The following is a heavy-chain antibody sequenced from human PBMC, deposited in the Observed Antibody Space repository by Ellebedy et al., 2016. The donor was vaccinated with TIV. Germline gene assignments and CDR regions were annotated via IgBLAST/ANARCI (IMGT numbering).Heavy chain of an antibody. CDR2: IKEDGSQT. V-gene: IGHV3-7*01. J-gene: IGHJ4*02. D-gene: IGHD5-24*01. CDR1: GFTFSTYW. Sequence: GESLKISCATSGFTFSTYWMAWVRQAPGKGLEWVANIKEDGSQTYYVGSVKGRFTISRDNSRNTLYLQMDSLRADDTAVYYCAKDAWERARVSWEHDCWGQGTLVTVSS. CDR3: AKDAWERARVSWEHDC.